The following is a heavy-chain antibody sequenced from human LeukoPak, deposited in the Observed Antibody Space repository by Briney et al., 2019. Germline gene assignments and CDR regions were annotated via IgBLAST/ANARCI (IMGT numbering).Heavy chain of an antibody. J-gene: IGHJ5*02. CDR3: ARDSACSSTSCYRGGGVFDP. Sequence: TSQTLSLTCTVSGGSISSGGYYWSWIRQHPGKGLEWIGYIYYSGSTYYNPSLKSRVTISVDTSKNQFSLKLSSVTAADTAVYYCARDSACSSTSCYRGGGVFDPWGQGTLVTVSS. V-gene: IGHV4-31*03. D-gene: IGHD2-2*01. CDR1: GGSISSGGYY. CDR2: IYYSGST.